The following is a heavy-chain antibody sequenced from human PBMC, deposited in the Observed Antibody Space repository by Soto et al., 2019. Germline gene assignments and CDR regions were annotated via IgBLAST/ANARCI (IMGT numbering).Heavy chain of an antibody. D-gene: IGHD1-20*01. J-gene: IGHJ3*02. Sequence: GGSLRLSCAASGFTFSSYAMSWVRQAPGKGLEWVSAISGSGGSTYYADSVKGRFTITRDNSKNTLYLQMNSLRAEDTAVYYCAKARRIRNDAFDIWGQGTMVTVSS. CDR1: GFTFSSYA. CDR3: AKARRIRNDAFDI. V-gene: IGHV3-23*01. CDR2: ISGSGGST.